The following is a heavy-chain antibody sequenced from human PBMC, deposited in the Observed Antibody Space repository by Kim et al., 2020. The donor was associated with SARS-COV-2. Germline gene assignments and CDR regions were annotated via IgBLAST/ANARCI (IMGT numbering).Heavy chain of an antibody. CDR1: GGSISSYY. Sequence: SETLSLTCTVSGGSISSYYWSWIRQPPGKGLEWIGYIYYSGSTNYNPSLKSRVTISVDTSKNQFSLKLSSVTAADTAVYYCARGPYYDILTGYYNWFDPWGRGTLVTVSS. CDR2: IYYSGST. V-gene: IGHV4-59*13. J-gene: IGHJ5*02. D-gene: IGHD3-9*01. CDR3: ARGPYYDILTGYYNWFDP.